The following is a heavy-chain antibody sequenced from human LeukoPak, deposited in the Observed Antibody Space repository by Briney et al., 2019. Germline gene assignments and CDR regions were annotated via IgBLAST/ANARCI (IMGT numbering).Heavy chain of an antibody. J-gene: IGHJ5*02. CDR2: MNPNSGNT. D-gene: IGHD3-3*01. Sequence: ASVKVSCKASGYTFTSYDINWVRQATGQGLEWMGWMNPNSGNTGYAQKFQGRVTMTRNTSISTAYMELSSLRSEDTAVYYCARGQYCDFWSGYYPGEFDPWGQGTLVTVSS. CDR3: ARGQYCDFWSGYYPGEFDP. V-gene: IGHV1-8*01. CDR1: GYTFTSYD.